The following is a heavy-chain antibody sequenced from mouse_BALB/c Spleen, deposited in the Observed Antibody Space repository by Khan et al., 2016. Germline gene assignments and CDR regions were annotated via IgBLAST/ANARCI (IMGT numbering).Heavy chain of an antibody. CDR1: GFNIKDTY. D-gene: IGHD2-1*01. Sequence: EVQRQESGAELVKPGASVKLSCTASGFNIKDTYMHWVKQRPEQGLEWIGRIDPANGNTKYDPKFQGKATITADTSSNTAYLQLSSLTSEDTAVYYCAHGNYGFAYWGQGTLVTVSA. V-gene: IGHV14-3*02. J-gene: IGHJ3*01. CDR3: AHGNYGFAY. CDR2: IDPANGNT.